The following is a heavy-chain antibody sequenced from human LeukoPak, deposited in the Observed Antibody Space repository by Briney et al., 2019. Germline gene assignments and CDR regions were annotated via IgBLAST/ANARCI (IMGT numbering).Heavy chain of an antibody. D-gene: IGHD3-9*01. V-gene: IGHV4-59*01. J-gene: IGHJ6*03. Sequence: SETLSPTCTASGGSISSYYWSWIRQPPGKGLEWIGYIYYSGSTNYNPSLKSRVTISVDTSKNQFSLKLSSVTAADTAVYYCAKTYYDILTGYGGPYYMDVWGKGTTVTVSS. CDR1: GGSISSYY. CDR2: IYYSGST. CDR3: AKTYYDILTGYGGPYYMDV.